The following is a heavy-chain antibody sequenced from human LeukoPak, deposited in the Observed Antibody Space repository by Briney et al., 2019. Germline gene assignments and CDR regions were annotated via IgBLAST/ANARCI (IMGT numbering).Heavy chain of an antibody. CDR2: ISGSGGST. CDR1: GFTFSSYA. V-gene: IGHV3-23*01. Sequence: GGSLRLSCAASGFTFSSYAVSWVRQAPGKGLEWVSAISGSGGSTYYADSVKGRFTISRDNSKNTLYLQMNSLRAEDTAVYYCAKDQELLWFGELLHGMDVWGKGTTVTVSS. CDR3: AKDQELLWFGELLHGMDV. D-gene: IGHD3-10*01. J-gene: IGHJ6*04.